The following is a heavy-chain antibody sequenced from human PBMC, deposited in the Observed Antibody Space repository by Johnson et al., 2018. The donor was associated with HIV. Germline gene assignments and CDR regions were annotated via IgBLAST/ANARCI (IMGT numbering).Heavy chain of an antibody. CDR1: GFTFSSYA. CDR2: ISYDGSNK. D-gene: IGHD2-15*01. Sequence: QVQLVESGGSVVRPGGSLRLSCAGSGFTFSSYAMHWVRQAPGKGLEWVAVISYDGSNKYYADSVKGRFTISRDNSKNTLYLQMNSLRAEDTAVYYCARSVGYCSGGSCSPDAFDIWGQGTMVTVSS. CDR3: ARSVGYCSGGSCSPDAFDI. V-gene: IGHV3-30-3*01. J-gene: IGHJ3*02.